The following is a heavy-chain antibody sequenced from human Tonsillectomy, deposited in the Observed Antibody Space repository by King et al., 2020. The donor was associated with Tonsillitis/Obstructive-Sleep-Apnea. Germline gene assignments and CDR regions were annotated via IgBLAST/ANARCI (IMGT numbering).Heavy chain of an antibody. CDR2: TYYRSNWYN. V-gene: IGHV6-1*01. CDR3: ARGPAGDFDF. Sequence: VQLQQSGPRLVKPSQTLSLTCAISGDSVSSSTTAWNWIRQSQSRGREWLGRTYYRSNWYNNYAVSVKSRIIINPDTSKNQLSLQLNSVTSEDPAVYSSARGPAGDFDFWGQGTLVTVSS. D-gene: IGHD4-17*01. CDR1: GDSVSSSTTA. J-gene: IGHJ4*02.